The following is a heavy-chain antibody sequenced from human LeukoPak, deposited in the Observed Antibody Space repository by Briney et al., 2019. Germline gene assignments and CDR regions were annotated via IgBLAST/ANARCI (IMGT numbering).Heavy chain of an antibody. Sequence: GGSLRLSCAASGFTFSSYGMHWVRQAPGKGLEWVAFIRYDGSNKYYADSVKGRFTISRDNSKNTLYLQMNSLRAEDTAVYYCAKGPEVWFGESNNWFDPWGQGTLVTVSS. D-gene: IGHD3-10*01. V-gene: IGHV3-30*02. CDR1: GFTFSSYG. J-gene: IGHJ5*02. CDR3: AKGPEVWFGESNNWFDP. CDR2: IRYDGSNK.